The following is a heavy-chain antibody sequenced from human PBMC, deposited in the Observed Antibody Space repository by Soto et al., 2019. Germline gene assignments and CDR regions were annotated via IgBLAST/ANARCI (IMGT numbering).Heavy chain of an antibody. Sequence: GGSLRLSCAASGFTFSSYGMHWVRQAPGKGLEWVAVISYDGSNKYYADSVKGRFTISRDNSKNTLYLQMNSLRAEDTAVYYCAKDSTAGDFLFDYWGQGTLVTVSS. D-gene: IGHD4-17*01. J-gene: IGHJ4*02. V-gene: IGHV3-30*18. CDR2: ISYDGSNK. CDR3: AKDSTAGDFLFDY. CDR1: GFTFSSYG.